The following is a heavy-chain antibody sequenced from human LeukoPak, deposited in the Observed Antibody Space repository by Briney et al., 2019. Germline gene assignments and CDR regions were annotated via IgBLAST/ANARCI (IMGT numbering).Heavy chain of an antibody. CDR2: ISGSGGST. CDR1: GFTFSSYA. D-gene: IGHD3-10*01. CDR3: AKGKSAMVRGVIITYLVY. Sequence: GGSLRLSCAASGFTFSSYAMSWVRQAPGKGLEWVSAISGSGGSTYYADSVKGRFTISRDNSKNTLYLQMDSLRAEDTAVYYCAKGKSAMVRGVIITYLVYWGQGTLVTVSS. J-gene: IGHJ4*02. V-gene: IGHV3-23*01.